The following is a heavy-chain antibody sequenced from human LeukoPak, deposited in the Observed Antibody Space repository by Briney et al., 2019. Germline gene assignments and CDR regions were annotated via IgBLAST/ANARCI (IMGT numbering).Heavy chain of an antibody. D-gene: IGHD2-2*01. V-gene: IGHV3-73*01. CDR2: IRRKANSYAT. J-gene: IGHJ5*02. CDR3: TRSVVVPAAPNTYNWFDP. CDR1: GFTFSGSA. Sequence: GGSLRLSCAASGFTFSGSAMHWVRQASGKGLEWVGRIRRKANSYATAYAASVKGGFTISRDDSKNTAYLQMNSLKTEDTAVYYCTRSVVVPAAPNTYNWFDPWGQGTLVTVSS.